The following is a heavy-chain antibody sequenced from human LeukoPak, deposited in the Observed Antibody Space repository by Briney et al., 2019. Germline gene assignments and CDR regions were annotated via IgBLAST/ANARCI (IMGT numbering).Heavy chain of an antibody. V-gene: IGHV1-2*02. D-gene: IGHD3-22*01. CDR3: ARDLERITMIVAESRPVGFQH. CDR2: INPNSGGT. J-gene: IGHJ1*01. CDR1: GYTFTGYY. Sequence: ASVKVSCKASGYTFTGYYMHWVRQAPGQGLEWMGWINPNSGGTNYAQKFQGRVTMTRDTSISTAYMELSRLRSDDTAVYYCARDLERITMIVAESRPVGFQHWGQGTLVTVSS.